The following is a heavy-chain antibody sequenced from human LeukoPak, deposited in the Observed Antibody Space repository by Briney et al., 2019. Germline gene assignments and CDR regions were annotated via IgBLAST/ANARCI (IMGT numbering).Heavy chain of an antibody. CDR1: GFTFSSYG. D-gene: IGHD3-22*01. CDR3: AKELYYYDSSRAFDI. J-gene: IGHJ3*02. Sequence: PGGSLRLSCAASGFTFSSYGMHWVRQAPGKGLEWVAVISYDGSNKYYADSVKGRFTISRDNSKNTLYLQMNSLRAEDTAVYYCAKELYYYDSSRAFDIWGQGTMVTVSS. V-gene: IGHV3-30*18. CDR2: ISYDGSNK.